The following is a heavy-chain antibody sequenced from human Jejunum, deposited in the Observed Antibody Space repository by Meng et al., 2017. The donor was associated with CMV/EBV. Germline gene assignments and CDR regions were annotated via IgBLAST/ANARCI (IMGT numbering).Heavy chain of an antibody. CDR2: IYASGSA. D-gene: IGHD3-10*01. CDR1: GPSISTSY. Sequence: QVRRRRSGPGRLKPPEPLPPPCTVFGPSISTSYWSWIRQPAGKGLEWIGRIYASGSANYNPSLKSRVTMSVDTSKNQLSLNLRSVTAADTAVYYCATYKSGRIYFDYWGQGTLVTVSS. V-gene: IGHV4-4*07. CDR3: ATYKSGRIYFDY. J-gene: IGHJ4*02.